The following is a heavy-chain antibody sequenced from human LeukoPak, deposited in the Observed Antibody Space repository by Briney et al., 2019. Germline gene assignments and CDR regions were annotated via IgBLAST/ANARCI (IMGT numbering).Heavy chain of an antibody. J-gene: IGHJ2*01. D-gene: IGHD3-10*01. V-gene: IGHV1-18*01. Sequence: ASVKVSCKASGYTFTSYGISWVRQAPGQGLEWMGWISAYNGNTNYAQKLQGRVTMTTDTSTSTAYMELRSLRSDDTAVYYCARDQDYYGSGSYYFGLWYFDLWGRGTLVTVSS. CDR2: ISAYNGNT. CDR1: GYTFTSYG. CDR3: ARDQDYYGSGSYYFGLWYFDL.